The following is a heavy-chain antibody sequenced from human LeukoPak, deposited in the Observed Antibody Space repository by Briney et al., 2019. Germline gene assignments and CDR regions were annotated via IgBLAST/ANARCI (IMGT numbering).Heavy chain of an antibody. CDR2: ISGSGGST. J-gene: IGHJ5*02. D-gene: IGHD6-13*01. CDR1: GFTFSSYA. CDR3: ARLTAAAENWFDP. Sequence: GGSLRLSCAASGFTFSSYAMSWVRQAPGKGLEWVSAISGSGGSTYYADSVKGRFTISRDNAKNSLYLQMNSLRAEDAAVYYCARLTAAAENWFDPWGQGTLVTVSS. V-gene: IGHV3-23*01.